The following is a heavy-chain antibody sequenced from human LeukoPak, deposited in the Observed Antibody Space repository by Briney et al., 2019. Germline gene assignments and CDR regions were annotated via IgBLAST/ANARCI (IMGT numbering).Heavy chain of an antibody. Sequence: GGSLRLSCAASGFTVSSSYMSWVRQAPGKGLEWVSVIYSGGSTYYADSVKGRFTISRDNSKNTLYLQMNSLRAEDTAVYYCAREGEYCSGGSCYSGYWGQGTLVTVSS. D-gene: IGHD2-15*01. CDR2: IYSGGST. V-gene: IGHV3-66*01. J-gene: IGHJ4*02. CDR1: GFTVSSSY. CDR3: AREGEYCSGGSCYSGY.